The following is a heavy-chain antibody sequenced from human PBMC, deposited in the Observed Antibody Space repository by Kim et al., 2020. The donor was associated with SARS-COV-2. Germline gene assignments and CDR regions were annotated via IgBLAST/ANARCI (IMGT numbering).Heavy chain of an antibody. CDR1: GFTFSSYW. Sequence: GGSLRLSCAASGFTFSSYWMHWVRQAPGKGLVWVSRINSDGSSTSYADSVKGRFTISRDNAKNTLYLQMNSLRAEDTAVYYCAAEGIQLCGGDCHRDYWGQGTLVTVSS. J-gene: IGHJ4*02. D-gene: IGHD2-21*02. V-gene: IGHV3-74*01. CDR3: AAEGIQLCGGDCHRDY. CDR2: INSDGSST.